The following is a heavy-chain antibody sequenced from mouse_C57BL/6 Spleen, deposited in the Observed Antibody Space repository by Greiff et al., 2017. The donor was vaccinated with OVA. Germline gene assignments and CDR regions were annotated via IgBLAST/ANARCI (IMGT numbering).Heavy chain of an antibody. CDR3: ARLVTLGYFDY. Sequence: EVKLQESGPGLVKPSQSLSLTCSVTGYSITSGYYWNWIRQFPGNKLEWMGYISYDGSNNYNPSLKNRISITRDTSKNQFFLKLNSLTTEDTATYYCARLVTLGYFDYWGQGTTLTVSS. CDR1: GYSITSGYY. D-gene: IGHD2-2*01. CDR2: ISYDGSN. J-gene: IGHJ2*01. V-gene: IGHV3-6*01.